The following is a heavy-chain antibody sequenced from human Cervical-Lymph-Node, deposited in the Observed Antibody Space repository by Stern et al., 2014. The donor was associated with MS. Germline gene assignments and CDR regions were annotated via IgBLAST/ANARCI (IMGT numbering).Heavy chain of an antibody. J-gene: IGHJ6*02. CDR1: GFTFGDYA. V-gene: IGHV3-49*05. Sequence: EVQLLESGGDLVKPGRSLRLSCRGSGFTFGDYAMNWFRQAPGKRLEWISFIRSMAYGGTTEYAASVKGRFTVSRDDSESIAYLQMNSLKTEDTAVYYCTRSGLGVWGQGTTVLVSS. CDR2: IRSMAYGGTT. CDR3: TRSGLGV. D-gene: IGHD1-26*01.